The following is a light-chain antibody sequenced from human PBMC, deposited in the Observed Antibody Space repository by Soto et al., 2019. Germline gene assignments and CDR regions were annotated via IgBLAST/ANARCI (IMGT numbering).Light chain of an antibody. Sequence: EIVLTQSPGTLSLSPGERAAISCRASQRVSSRYFAWFQQRPGQVPRLLIFGSSSRAPGIPVRFSGSGSGTDFTLTIGRLEPEDFGVYYCQQYYHSPRTFGQGTKVEIK. CDR3: QQYYHSPRT. CDR1: QRVSSRY. CDR2: GSS. V-gene: IGKV3-20*01. J-gene: IGKJ1*01.